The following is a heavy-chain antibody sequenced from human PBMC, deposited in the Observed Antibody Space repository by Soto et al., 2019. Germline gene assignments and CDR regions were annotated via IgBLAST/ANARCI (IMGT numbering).Heavy chain of an antibody. CDR3: ARDVIGGVARPGDY. Sequence: QVQLQESGPGLVKPSQTLSLTCTVSGGSISSCHYYWSWIRQHPERGLEWIGYIYHSGSAYYNPSLQSRVTISVDTSKNQFALRLSSVTAADTAIYYCARDVIGGVARPGDYWGQGTLVTVSS. CDR1: GGSISSCHYY. V-gene: IGHV4-31*03. D-gene: IGHD6-6*01. CDR2: IYHSGSA. J-gene: IGHJ4*02.